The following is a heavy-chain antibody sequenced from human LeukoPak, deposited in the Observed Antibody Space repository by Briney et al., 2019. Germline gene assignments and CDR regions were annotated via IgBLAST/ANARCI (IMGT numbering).Heavy chain of an antibody. CDR3: ARDNSVRDEAWWFNP. CDR1: GFTVSSNY. Sequence: GGSLRLSCAASGFTVSSNYMSWVRQAPGKGLEWVSIIYSGGSTFYADSVKGRFTTSRDNSKNTLYLQMNSLRAEDTAVYYCARDNSVRDEAWWFNPWGQGTLVTVSS. J-gene: IGHJ5*02. V-gene: IGHV3-53*01. CDR2: IYSGGST. D-gene: IGHD5-24*01.